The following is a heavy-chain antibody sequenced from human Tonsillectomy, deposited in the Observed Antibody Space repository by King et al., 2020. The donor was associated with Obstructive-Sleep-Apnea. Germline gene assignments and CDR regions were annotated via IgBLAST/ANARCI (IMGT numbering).Heavy chain of an antibody. J-gene: IGHJ4*02. D-gene: IGHD5-18*01. CDR2: LSYYGSNK. V-gene: IGHV3-30*04. Sequence: VQLVESGGGVVPPGRSLRLSCAASGFTFSTYSMHWVRQAPGKGLDGVAILSYYGSNKYYADSVKGRFTISRDNSKNTLYLQMTSLRAEDTAVYYCAREDIAMASFDYWGQGTLVTVSS. CDR1: GFTFSTYS. CDR3: AREDIAMASFDY.